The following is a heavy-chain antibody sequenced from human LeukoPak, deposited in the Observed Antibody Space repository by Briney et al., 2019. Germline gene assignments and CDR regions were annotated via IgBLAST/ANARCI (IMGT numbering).Heavy chain of an antibody. D-gene: IGHD6-19*01. J-gene: IGHJ4*02. V-gene: IGHV4-39*07. CDR2: IYYSGST. CDR1: GGSISSSSYY. CDR3: ASSSGIAVSGVVDY. Sequence: SETLSLTCTVSGGSISSSSYYWGWIRQPPGKGLEWIGSIYYSGSTYYNPSLKSRVTISVDRSKNQFSLKLSSVTAADTAVYYCASSSGIAVSGVVDYWGQGTLVTVSS.